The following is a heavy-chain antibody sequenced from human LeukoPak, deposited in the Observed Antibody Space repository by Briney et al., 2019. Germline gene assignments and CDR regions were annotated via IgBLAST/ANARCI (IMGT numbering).Heavy chain of an antibody. Sequence: GGSLRLSCAASGFTFSSYGMHWVRQAPGKGLEWVAVISYDGSNKYYADSVKGRFTISRDNSKNTLYLQMNSLRAEDTAVYYCAGGGYSLNYWGQGTLVTVPS. CDR1: GFTFSSYG. CDR3: AGGGYSLNY. CDR2: ISYDGSNK. J-gene: IGHJ4*02. D-gene: IGHD5-18*01. V-gene: IGHV3-30*03.